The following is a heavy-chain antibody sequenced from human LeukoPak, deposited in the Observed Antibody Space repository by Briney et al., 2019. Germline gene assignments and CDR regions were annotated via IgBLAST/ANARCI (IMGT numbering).Heavy chain of an antibody. V-gene: IGHV3-7*01. Sequence: PGGSPRLSCAASGFTFSSYWMSWVRQAPGKGLEWVANIKQDGSEKYYVDSVKGRFTISRDNAKNSLYLQMNSLRAEDTAVYYCARGLHDILTGYSHDYWGQGALVTVSS. CDR1: GFTFSSYW. J-gene: IGHJ4*02. CDR3: ARGLHDILTGYSHDY. CDR2: IKQDGSEK. D-gene: IGHD3-9*01.